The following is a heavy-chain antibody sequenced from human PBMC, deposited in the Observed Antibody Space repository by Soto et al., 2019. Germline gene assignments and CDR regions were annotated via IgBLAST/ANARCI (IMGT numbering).Heavy chain of an antibody. CDR1: GFSLNSRGVG. CDR3: VHRGPVDETGMGFDF. D-gene: IGHD3-9*01. J-gene: IGHJ4*02. Sequence: QITLRESGPALVKPTQTLTLTCTFSGFSLNSRGVGVGWVLQPPGKALEWLAIVYWDDDKRYRPSLRSRLSIRKDTPKNQVVLTLTNTDPVDTATYYCVHRGPVDETGMGFDFWGQGSLVTVSS. CDR2: VYWDDDK. V-gene: IGHV2-5*02.